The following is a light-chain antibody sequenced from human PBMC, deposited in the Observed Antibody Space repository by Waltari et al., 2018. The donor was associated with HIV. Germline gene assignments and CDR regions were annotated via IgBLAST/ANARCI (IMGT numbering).Light chain of an antibody. CDR3: SSYAGSNNVV. J-gene: IGLJ2*01. V-gene: IGLV2-8*01. CDR2: GVN. Sequence: QSALTQPPSASGSPGQSVTISCTGTRSDVGGYTSVSWYQQHPGKAPKLLIYGVNKRPSVVPDRFAVSKSGNTASLTVSGLQAEDEAEYYCSSYAGSNNVVFGGGTKLTVL. CDR1: RSDVGGYTS.